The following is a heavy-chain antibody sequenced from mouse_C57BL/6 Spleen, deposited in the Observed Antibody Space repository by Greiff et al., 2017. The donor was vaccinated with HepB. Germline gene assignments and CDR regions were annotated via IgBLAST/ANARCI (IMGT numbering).Heavy chain of an antibody. V-gene: IGHV1-80*01. CDR2: IYPGDGDT. CDR3: ARERATTVVATGYFDV. CDR1: GYAFSSYW. J-gene: IGHJ1*03. Sequence: VMLVESGAELVKPGASVKISCKASGYAFSSYWMNWVKQRPGKGLEWIGQIYPGDGDTNYNGKFKGKATLTADKSSSTAYMQLSSLTSEDSAVYFCARERATTVVATGYFDVWGTGTTVTVSS. D-gene: IGHD1-1*01.